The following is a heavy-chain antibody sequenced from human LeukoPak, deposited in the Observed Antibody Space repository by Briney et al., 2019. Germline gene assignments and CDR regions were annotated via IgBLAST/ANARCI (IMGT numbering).Heavy chain of an antibody. CDR3: AKSAAGISRADFDY. Sequence: GGSLRLSCAASGFTFSSYEMNWVRQAPGKGLEWVSYISSSGSTIYYADSVKGRFTISRDNAKNSLYLQMNSLRAEDTAVYYCAKSAAGISRADFDYWGQGTLVTVSS. D-gene: IGHD6-13*01. J-gene: IGHJ4*02. CDR1: GFTFSSYE. CDR2: ISSSGSTI. V-gene: IGHV3-48*03.